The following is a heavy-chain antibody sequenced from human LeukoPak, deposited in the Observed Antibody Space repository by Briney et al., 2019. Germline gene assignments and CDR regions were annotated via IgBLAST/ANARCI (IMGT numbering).Heavy chain of an antibody. D-gene: IGHD5-12*01. CDR3: ARGYSGYDGSDY. V-gene: IGHV3-33*01. CDR1: GFTFSSYG. Sequence: GGSLRLSCAASGFTFSSYGMNWVRQAPGKGLEWVAAIRYDGSNKYYADSVKGRFTISRDNSKNTLYLQMNSLRAEDTAVYYWARGYSGYDGSDYWGQGTLVTVSS. J-gene: IGHJ4*02. CDR2: IRYDGSNK.